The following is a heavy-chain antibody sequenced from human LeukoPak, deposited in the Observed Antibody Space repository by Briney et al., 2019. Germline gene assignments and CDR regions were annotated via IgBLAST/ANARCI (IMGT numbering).Heavy chain of an antibody. V-gene: IGHV3-21*01. CDR1: GFTFSSYA. J-gene: IGHJ6*03. Sequence: GGSLRLSCAASGFTFSSYAMSWVRQAPGKGLEWVSSISSRGVYIYHADSVKGRFTISRDNAKNSLYLQMHSLSAEDTAVYYCARAGSSSHHYYYYMDVWGKGTTVSVSS. CDR3: ARAGSSSHHYYYYMDV. D-gene: IGHD6-6*01. CDR2: ISSRGVYI.